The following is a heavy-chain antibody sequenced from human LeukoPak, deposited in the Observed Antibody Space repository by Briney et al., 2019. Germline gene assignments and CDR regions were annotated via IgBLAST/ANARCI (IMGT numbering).Heavy chain of an antibody. D-gene: IGHD6-6*01. CDR1: GFTFSSYW. CDR2: ISTDGSST. CDR3: VREYSCSSGRAFDI. J-gene: IGHJ3*02. Sequence: GGSLRLSCAASGFTFSSYWMHWVRQAPGKGLVWVSRISTDGSSTNSADSVKGRFTISRDNAKNTLYLQMNSLRAEDTAVYYCVREYSCSSGRAFDIWGQGTMVTVSP. V-gene: IGHV3-74*01.